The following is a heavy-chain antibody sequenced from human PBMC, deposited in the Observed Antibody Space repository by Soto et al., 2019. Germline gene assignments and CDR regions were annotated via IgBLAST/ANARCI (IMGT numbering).Heavy chain of an antibody. Sequence: QVQLQQWGAGLLKPPETLSLTCAVYGGFVSSGSYYWSWIRQPPGKGLEWIGEMSHSGGTHFNPSLKSRVTISVDTSKNQFSLKMSSVTAADTALYYCARVERGTATTVVDAFDIWGPGTMVTVSS. J-gene: IGHJ3*02. D-gene: IGHD1-1*01. CDR3: ARVERGTATTVVDAFDI. V-gene: IGHV4-34*01. CDR1: GGFVSSGSYY. CDR2: MSHSGGT.